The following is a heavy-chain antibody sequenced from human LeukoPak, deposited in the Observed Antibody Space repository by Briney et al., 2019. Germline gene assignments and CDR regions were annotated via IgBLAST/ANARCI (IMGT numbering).Heavy chain of an antibody. CDR2: MNPNSGNT. J-gene: IGHJ6*03. CDR3: ARGPTGTHHYYMDL. CDR1: GYTFTSYD. V-gene: IGHV1-8*01. D-gene: IGHD1-1*01. Sequence: ASVKVSCKASGYTFTSYDINWVRQATGQGLEWMGWMNPNSGNTGYAQKFQGRVTMTRNTSITTAYMELSSLRSEDTAMYYCARGPTGTHHYYMDLWGQGTTVTVSS.